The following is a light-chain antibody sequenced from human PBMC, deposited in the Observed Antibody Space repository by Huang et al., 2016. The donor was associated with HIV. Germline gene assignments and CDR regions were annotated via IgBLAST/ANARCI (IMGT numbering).Light chain of an antibody. Sequence: EIVMTQSPATLSVSPGERATLSCRASQIVSSNLAWYQQKPGQAPRLLIYGASTRATGIPTRFSGSGSGTEFTLTISSLQSEEFAVYYCQQYNTWPRTFGQGTKVEI. J-gene: IGKJ1*01. CDR3: QQYNTWPRT. CDR1: QIVSSN. CDR2: GAS. V-gene: IGKV3-15*01.